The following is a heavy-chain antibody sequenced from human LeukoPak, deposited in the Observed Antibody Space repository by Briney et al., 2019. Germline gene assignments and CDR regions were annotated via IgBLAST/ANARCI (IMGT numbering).Heavy chain of an antibody. V-gene: IGHV3-30*18. D-gene: IGHD4-17*01. J-gene: IGHJ4*02. CDR3: AKRDDYGDYYFDY. Sequence: GRSLRLSCAASGFTFSSYGMHWVRQAPGKGLEWVAVISYDGSNKYYADSVKGRFTISRDNSKNTLYLQMNSLGAEETAVYYCAKRDDYGDYYFDYWGQGTLVTVSS. CDR1: GFTFSSYG. CDR2: ISYDGSNK.